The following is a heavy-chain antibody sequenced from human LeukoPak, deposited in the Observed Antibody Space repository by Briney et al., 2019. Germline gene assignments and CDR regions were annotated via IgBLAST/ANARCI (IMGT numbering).Heavy chain of an antibody. CDR3: ARRDDNSSGWYWFDP. Sequence: KPSETLSLTCTVSGGSISSSSYYWGWIRQPPGKGLEWIGSIYHSGSTYYNPSLKSRVTISVDTSKNQFSLKLSSVTAADTAVYYCARRDDNSSGWYWFDPWGQGTLVTVSS. CDR1: GGSISSSSYY. J-gene: IGHJ5*02. CDR2: IYHSGST. V-gene: IGHV4-39*01. D-gene: IGHD6-19*01.